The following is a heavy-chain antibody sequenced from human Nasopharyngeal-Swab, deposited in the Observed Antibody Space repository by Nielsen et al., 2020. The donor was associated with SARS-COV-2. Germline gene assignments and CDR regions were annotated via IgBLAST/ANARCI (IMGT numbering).Heavy chain of an antibody. Sequence: GGSLRLSCAAASTYAMLWVRQAPGKGLEWVSYISSTSSTIYYTDSVKGRFTISRDNAQNSLYLQMNSLRAEDTAVYYCARSRSGYYVDYWGQGTMVPLSS. J-gene: IGHJ4*02. CDR1: STYA. CDR3: ARSRSGYYVDY. V-gene: IGHV3-48*01. D-gene: IGHD3-3*01. CDR2: ISSTSSTI.